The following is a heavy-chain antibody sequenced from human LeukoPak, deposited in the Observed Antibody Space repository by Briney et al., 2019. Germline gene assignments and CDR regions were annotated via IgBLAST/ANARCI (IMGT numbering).Heavy chain of an antibody. V-gene: IGHV4-34*01. D-gene: IGHD3-16*01. J-gene: IGHJ4*02. CDR1: GGSFSGYY. CDR2: INHSGST. Sequence: PSETLSLTCAVYGGSFSGYYWSWIRQPPGKGLEWIGEINHSGSTNYNPSLKSRVTISVDTSKNQFSLKLSSVTAADTAVYYCASWGATGAEFDYWGQGTLVTVSS. CDR3: ASWGATGAEFDY.